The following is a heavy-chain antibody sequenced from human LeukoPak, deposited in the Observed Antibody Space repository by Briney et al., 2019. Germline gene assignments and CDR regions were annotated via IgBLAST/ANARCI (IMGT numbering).Heavy chain of an antibody. CDR2: INPNSGGT. CDR1: GGTFSSYA. Sequence: ASVKVSCKASGGTFSSYAISWVRQAPGQGLEWMGWINPNSGGTNYAQKFQGRVTMTRDTSISTAYTELSRLRSDDTAVYYCARRGLTIFGVVSEFDYWGQGTLVTVSS. V-gene: IGHV1-2*02. CDR3: ARRGLTIFGVVSEFDY. J-gene: IGHJ4*02. D-gene: IGHD3-3*01.